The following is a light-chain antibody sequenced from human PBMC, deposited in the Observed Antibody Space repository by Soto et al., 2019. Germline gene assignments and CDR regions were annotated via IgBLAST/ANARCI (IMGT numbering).Light chain of an antibody. Sequence: DIQMTQSPSTLSASVGDRVTITCRASQRINSWLAWYQQKPGKAPNLLIYDASTLESGVPSRFSGSGSGTEFTLTITMLQPGDFATYYCQQYEALWTFGQGTKVEIK. CDR2: DAS. J-gene: IGKJ1*01. CDR1: QRINSW. CDR3: QQYEALWT. V-gene: IGKV1-5*01.